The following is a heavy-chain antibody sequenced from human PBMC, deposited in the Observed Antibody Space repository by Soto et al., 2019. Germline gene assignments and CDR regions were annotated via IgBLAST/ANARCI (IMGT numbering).Heavy chain of an antibody. Sequence: GASVKVSCKASGYTFTDYFIHWVQQAPGQGFEWMGWINPNSRGTNYAQKFQGRVTMTRDTSNSTAYMELRGLRSDDTAVYYCARVTLKAGNWFDPWGQGXLVTVYS. J-gene: IGHJ5*02. CDR2: INPNSRGT. CDR3: ARVTLKAGNWFDP. CDR1: GYTFTDYF. V-gene: IGHV1-2*02.